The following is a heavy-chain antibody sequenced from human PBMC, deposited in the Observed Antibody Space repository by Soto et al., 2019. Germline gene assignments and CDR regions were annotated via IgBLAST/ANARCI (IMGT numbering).Heavy chain of an antibody. Sequence: EVQLVESGGGLVQPGGSLRLSCAASGFTFSNYWMHWVRQVPGKGLVWVSRINSDGRNTSYADFVKGRFTISRDNAKNTLYLQMDSLGAEDTAVYYGGRLLAVAGINYWGQGTLVTVSS. D-gene: IGHD6-19*01. CDR1: GFTFSNYW. CDR3: GRLLAVAGINY. J-gene: IGHJ4*02. CDR2: INSDGRNT. V-gene: IGHV3-74*01.